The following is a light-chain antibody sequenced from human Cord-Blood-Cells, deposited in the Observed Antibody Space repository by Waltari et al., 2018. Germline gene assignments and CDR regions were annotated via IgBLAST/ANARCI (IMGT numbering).Light chain of an antibody. V-gene: IGKV3-20*01. J-gene: IGKJ2*01. CDR3: QQYGSSPYT. Sequence: EIVLTQSPGTLSLSPGERATLSCRASQSVSNSYLAWYQQKPGQAPRLLIYGASCRATGIPDRFSGSGSETDFTLTISRLEPEDFAVYYCQQYGSSPYTFGQGTKLEIK. CDR2: GAS. CDR1: QSVSNSY.